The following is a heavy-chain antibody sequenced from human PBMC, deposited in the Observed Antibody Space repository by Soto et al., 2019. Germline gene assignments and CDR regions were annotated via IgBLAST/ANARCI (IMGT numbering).Heavy chain of an antibody. CDR1: GYTFSMSG. CDR2: ISGYNGKT. Sequence: QVQLVQSGAEVKKPGASVKVSCKSSGYTFSMSGISWVRQAPGQGLEWMGWISGYNGKTNYEQKFQSRVTITADTSTNMAYMELRSMRSDDTAVSYCAREGPRPYYYYGMDGWGQGTTVTVSS. J-gene: IGHJ6*02. CDR3: AREGPRPYYYYGMDG. V-gene: IGHV1-18*01.